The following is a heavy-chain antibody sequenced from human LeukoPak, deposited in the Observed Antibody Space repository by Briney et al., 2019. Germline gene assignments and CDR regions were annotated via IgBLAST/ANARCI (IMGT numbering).Heavy chain of an antibody. CDR1: GGSIYNYY. V-gene: IGHV4-59*01. CDR2: IYYSGST. Sequence: SETLSLTCSVSGGSIYNYYWAWIRQPPGKGLEWSGYIYYSGSTSYNPSLKSRVTISVYTSKNQFSLKLTSVTAADTAVYYCARVSVPYIGAYCGGDCPIDYWGQGTLVTVSS. CDR3: ARVSVPYIGAYCGGDCPIDY. J-gene: IGHJ4*02. D-gene: IGHD2-21*02.